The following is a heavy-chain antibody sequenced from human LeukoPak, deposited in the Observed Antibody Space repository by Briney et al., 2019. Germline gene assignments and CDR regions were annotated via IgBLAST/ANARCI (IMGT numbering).Heavy chain of an antibody. CDR3: ARPAYSSVDY. Sequence: PGGSPRLSCAASGFTFSDSFMSWIRQAPGKGLEWVSYISGSGSTIYHADSVKGRFTISRDNAKNSLYLQMNSLRAEDTAVYYCARPAYSSVDYWGQGTLVTVSS. V-gene: IGHV3-11*01. D-gene: IGHD5-18*01. CDR1: GFTFSDSF. J-gene: IGHJ4*02. CDR2: ISGSGSTI.